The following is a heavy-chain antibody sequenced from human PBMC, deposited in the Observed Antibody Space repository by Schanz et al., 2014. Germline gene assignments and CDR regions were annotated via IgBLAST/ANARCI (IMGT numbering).Heavy chain of an antibody. CDR1: GFTFDDYA. D-gene: IGHD5-18*01. CDR2: IKTKTDGGTT. J-gene: IGHJ6*02. V-gene: IGHV3-15*01. Sequence: EVQLVESGGGLVQPGRSLRLSCAASGFTFDDYAMHWVRQAPGKGLEWVGRIKTKTDGGTTDYAAPVKGRFTISRDDSTNTLYLQMNSLKTEDTAVYYCTTGGRRGYSHYFYGMDVWGQGTTVTVSS. CDR3: TTGGRRGYSHYFYGMDV.